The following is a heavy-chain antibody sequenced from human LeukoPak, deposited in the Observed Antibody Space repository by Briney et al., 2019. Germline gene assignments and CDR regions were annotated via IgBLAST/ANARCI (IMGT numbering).Heavy chain of an antibody. J-gene: IGHJ6*02. Sequence: ASVKVSCKVSGYTLTELSMHWVRQAPGKGLEWMGGFDPEDGETIYAQKFQGRVTMTEDTSTDTAYMELGSLRSEDTAVYYCATGGIVVVPAATQVLGYYYYGMDVWGQGTTVTVSS. CDR1: GYTLTELS. D-gene: IGHD2-2*01. CDR2: FDPEDGET. CDR3: ATGGIVVVPAATQVLGYYYYGMDV. V-gene: IGHV1-24*01.